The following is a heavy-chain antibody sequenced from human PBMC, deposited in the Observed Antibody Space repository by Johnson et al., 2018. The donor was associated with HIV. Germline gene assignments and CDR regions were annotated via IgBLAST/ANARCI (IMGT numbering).Heavy chain of an antibody. CDR2: ISGSGGST. V-gene: IGHV3-23*04. CDR1: GFSFSSYG. J-gene: IGHJ3*02. CDR3: TKGKIGGGSYSAPDAFDM. D-gene: IGHD1-26*01. Sequence: VQLVESGGRFVQPGGSLRLSCAASGFSFSSYGMNWVRQAPGKGLEWVSGISGSGGSTYYADSVKGRFTISRDNSKDTLYLRMNSLRAEDTAVYYCTKGKIGGGSYSAPDAFDMWGQGTMVTVAS.